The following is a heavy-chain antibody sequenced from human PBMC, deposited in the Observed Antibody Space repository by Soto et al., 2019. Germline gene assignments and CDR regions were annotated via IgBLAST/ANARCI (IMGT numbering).Heavy chain of an antibody. J-gene: IGHJ4*02. CDR1: GGSISISKW. CDR2: LYQRGST. V-gene: IGHV4-4*02. CDR3: ARGERQQQRDY. D-gene: IGHD6-13*01. Sequence: PSEPLSLPSAVSGGSISISKWLSWVRQPPGKGLEWIGELYQRGSTNYNPSLKSRVIIAVDKSKNQLSIKLSSETDADTAVYYCARGERQQQRDYWGQGTLVT.